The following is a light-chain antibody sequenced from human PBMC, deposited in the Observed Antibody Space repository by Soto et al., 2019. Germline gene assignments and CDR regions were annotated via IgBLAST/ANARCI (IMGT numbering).Light chain of an antibody. CDR2: WAS. CDR1: QSVLYSSNNKNY. Sequence: DIVMTQSPDSLGVSLGERATINCKSSQSVLYSSNNKNYLAWYQQKPGQPPKLXIYWASTRDSGVPDRFSGSGSGTDFTLTISSLQAEDVAVYYCQQYYSTPRTFGQGTKVDIK. CDR3: QQYYSTPRT. J-gene: IGKJ1*01. V-gene: IGKV4-1*01.